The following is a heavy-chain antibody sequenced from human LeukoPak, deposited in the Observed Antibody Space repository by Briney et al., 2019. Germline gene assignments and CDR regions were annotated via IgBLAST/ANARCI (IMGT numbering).Heavy chain of an antibody. D-gene: IGHD3-22*01. CDR2: IIPILGIA. Sequence: ASVKVSCKASGGTFSSYAISWVRQAPGQGLEWMGRIIPILGIANYAQKFQGRVTITADKSTSTAYMELSSLRSEDTAVYYCARESSGYYPYYFDYWGQGTLVTVSP. CDR1: GGTFSSYA. J-gene: IGHJ4*02. CDR3: ARESSGYYPYYFDY. V-gene: IGHV1-69*04.